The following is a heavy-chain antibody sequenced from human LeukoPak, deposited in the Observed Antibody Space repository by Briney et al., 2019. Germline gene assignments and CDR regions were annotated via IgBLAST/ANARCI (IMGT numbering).Heavy chain of an antibody. J-gene: IGHJ6*03. CDR1: GGSISSYY. V-gene: IGHV4-59*01. CDR3: ARETWDIVVVPAARTPRNYYYMDV. Sequence: SETLSLTCTVSGGSISSYYWSWIRQPPGKGLEWIGYIYYSGSTNYNPSLKSRVTISVDTSKNQFSLKLSSVTAADTAVYYCARETWDIVVVPAARTPRNYYYMDVWGKGTTVTVSS. CDR2: IYYSGST. D-gene: IGHD2-2*01.